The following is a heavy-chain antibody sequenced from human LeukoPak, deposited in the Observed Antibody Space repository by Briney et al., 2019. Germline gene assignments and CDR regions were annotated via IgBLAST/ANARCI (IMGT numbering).Heavy chain of an antibody. CDR2: IKQDGIEK. D-gene: IGHD3-22*01. Sequence: GXXLXLSCAASGFTFSSYWMSWVRQAPGKGLEWVANIKQDGIEKYYVDSVKGRFTISRDNAKNSLYLQMNSLRAEDTAVYYCARDLHYYDSSGYLYWGQGTLVTVSS. CDR1: GFTFSSYW. J-gene: IGHJ4*02. V-gene: IGHV3-7*01. CDR3: ARDLHYYDSSGYLY.